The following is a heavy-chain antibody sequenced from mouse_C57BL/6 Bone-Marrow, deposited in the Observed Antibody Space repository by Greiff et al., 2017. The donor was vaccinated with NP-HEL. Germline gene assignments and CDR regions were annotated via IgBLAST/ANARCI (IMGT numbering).Heavy chain of an antibody. Sequence: QVQLKQSGAELARPGASVKLSCKASGYTFTSYGISWVKQRTGQGLEWIGEIYPRSGNTYYIEKFKGKATLTADKSSSTAYMELRSLTSEDSAVYFCARNKVYYVDGGFAYWGQGTLVTVSA. CDR3: ARNKVYYVDGGFAY. J-gene: IGHJ3*01. V-gene: IGHV1-81*01. CDR2: IYPRSGNT. D-gene: IGHD2-1*01. CDR1: GYTFTSYG.